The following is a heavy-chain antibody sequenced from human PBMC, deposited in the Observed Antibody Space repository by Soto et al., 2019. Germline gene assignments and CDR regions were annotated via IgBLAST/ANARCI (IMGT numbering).Heavy chain of an antibody. J-gene: IGHJ4*02. CDR3: AGTPPEYYYDSSGYYAI. CDR2: INHSGST. V-gene: IGHV4-34*08. Sequence: SETLALTCAVYGGTFCGYYWSWIRQTPGKGLEWIGEINHSGSTNYNPSLKSRVTISVDTSKNQFSLKLSSVTAADTAVYYCAGTPPEYYYDSSGYYAIWGRGTLVTV. D-gene: IGHD3-22*01. CDR1: GGTFCGYY.